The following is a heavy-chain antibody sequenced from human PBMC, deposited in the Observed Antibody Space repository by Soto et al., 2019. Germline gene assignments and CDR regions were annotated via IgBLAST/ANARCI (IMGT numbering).Heavy chain of an antibody. J-gene: IGHJ6*02. CDR3: ARYPPLAAAGTTPYCDYGRDV. CDR2: ISAYNGNT. Sequence: QVQLVQSGAEVKQPGASVQVSCTDSGYTFTSSGISWVRQAPGQGLEWMGWISAYNGNTNYAQKLQGRVTITTDTSASAAYMELRSLRSDDTAVYYCARYPPLAAAGTTPYCDYGRDVWGQGPTVTVSS. V-gene: IGHV1-18*01. D-gene: IGHD6-13*01. CDR1: GYTFTSSG.